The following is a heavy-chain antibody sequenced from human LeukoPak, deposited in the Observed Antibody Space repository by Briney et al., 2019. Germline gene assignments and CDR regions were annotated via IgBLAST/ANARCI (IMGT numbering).Heavy chain of an antibody. V-gene: IGHV4-59*08. CDR2: IHYSGSA. J-gene: IGHJ4*02. D-gene: IGHD4/OR15-4a*01. CDR3: ARLTMPTGPGDY. Sequence: SETLSLTCSVSGGSIRSYYWSWIRQPPGKGLEWIGYIHYSGSANYNPSIKSRVTISVDPSKNLLSLKLTSVTAADTGMYYCARLTMPTGPGDYWGQGTLVTVSS. CDR1: GGSIRSYY.